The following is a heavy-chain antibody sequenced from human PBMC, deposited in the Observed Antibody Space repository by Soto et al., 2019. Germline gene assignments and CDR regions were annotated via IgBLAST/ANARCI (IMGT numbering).Heavy chain of an antibody. CDR1: GYPFTTYY. J-gene: IGHJ4*02. CDR3: VREFSGGYFDY. D-gene: IGHD3-10*01. CDR2: LFPADGAT. Sequence: QVQLVQSGAEVKKTGASLMLSCKTSGYPFTTYYLHWVRQAPGHGLEWMGILFPADGATNYAQKFRGRDTMTRDTSTSTVYMQLSSLRSEDTAVYYCVREFSGGYFDYWGQGSLVTVSS. V-gene: IGHV1-46*01.